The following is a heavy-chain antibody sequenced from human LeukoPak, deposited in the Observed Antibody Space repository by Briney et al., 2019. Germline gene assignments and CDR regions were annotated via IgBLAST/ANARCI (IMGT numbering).Heavy chain of an antibody. V-gene: IGHV3-7*01. J-gene: IGHJ3*02. CDR1: GFTFSSYT. Sequence: PGGSLRLSCAASGFTFSSYTMNWVRQAPGKGLEWVANIRGDESRLYYVDSVKGRFTISRDNAKNSLYLQMSDLRAEDTSVYYCARDYNYCSSDRCYDAFDIWGQGTMVTVSS. CDR2: IRGDESRL. D-gene: IGHD2-2*01. CDR3: ARDYNYCSSDRCYDAFDI.